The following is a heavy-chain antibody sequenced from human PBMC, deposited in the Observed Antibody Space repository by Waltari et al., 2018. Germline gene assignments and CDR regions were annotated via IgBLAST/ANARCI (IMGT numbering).Heavy chain of an antibody. V-gene: IGHV3-23*01. CDR1: GFTFSSYA. D-gene: IGHD2-15*01. J-gene: IGHJ6*02. Sequence: EVQLLESGGGLVQPGGSLRLSCAASGFTFSSYAMSWVRQAPGKGLEWVSAISGSGGSTYYADSVKCRFTISRDNSKNTLYLQMNSLRAEDTAVYYCAKAMPSYCSGGSCYYGMDVWGQGTTVTVSS. CDR2: ISGSGGST. CDR3: AKAMPSYCSGGSCYYGMDV.